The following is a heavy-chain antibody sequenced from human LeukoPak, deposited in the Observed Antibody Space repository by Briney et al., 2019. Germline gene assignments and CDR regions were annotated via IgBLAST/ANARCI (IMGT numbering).Heavy chain of an antibody. CDR3: ARGGRPVWNYGYWFDP. V-gene: IGHV4-39*07. J-gene: IGHJ5*02. CDR2: IYYSGST. Sequence: PSETLSLTCTVSGGSISSSSYYWGWIRQPPGKGLEWIGSIYYSGSTYYNPSLKSRVTISVDTSKNQFSLKLSSVTAADTAVYYCARGGRPVWNYGYWFDPWGQGTLVTVSS. D-gene: IGHD1-7*01. CDR1: GGSISSSSYY.